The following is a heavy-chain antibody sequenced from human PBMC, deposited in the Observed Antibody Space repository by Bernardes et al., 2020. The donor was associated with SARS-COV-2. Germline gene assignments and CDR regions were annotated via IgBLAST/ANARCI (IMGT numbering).Heavy chain of an antibody. CDR1: EFSFSRFW. D-gene: IGHD1-26*01. CDR3: ARDVAGREDF. J-gene: IGHJ4*02. Sequence: GGSLRLFCTASEFSFSRFWMHWVRQGPGKGLVWVSRINEDGTTTNYADSVKGRFTISRDNAKNTLFLQMNSLRAEDMAVYYCARDVAGREDFWGQGTLVTVSS. CDR2: INEDGTTT. V-gene: IGHV3-74*01.